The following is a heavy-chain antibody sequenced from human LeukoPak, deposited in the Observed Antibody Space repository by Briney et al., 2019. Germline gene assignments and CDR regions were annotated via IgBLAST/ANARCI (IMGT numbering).Heavy chain of an antibody. Sequence: QPGGSLRLSCAASGFTFSNYWMHWVRQTPGKGLVWVSRINSDASVTTYADSVKGRFTISRDNAKNSLYLQMDSLRAEDTAVYYCARDRLTSSPYYDPTIDYWGQGILVTVSS. J-gene: IGHJ4*02. CDR1: GFTFSNYW. CDR3: ARDRLTSSPYYDPTIDY. D-gene: IGHD3-22*01. CDR2: INSDASVT. V-gene: IGHV3-74*01.